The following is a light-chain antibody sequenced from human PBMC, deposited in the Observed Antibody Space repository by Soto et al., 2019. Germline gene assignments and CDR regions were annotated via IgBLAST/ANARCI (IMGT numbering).Light chain of an antibody. J-gene: IGLJ1*01. CDR3: NSYTSSSTYV. CDR1: SSDVGGYNY. Sequence: QSALTQPASVSGSPGQSITISCTGTSSDVGGYNYVSWYQQHPGKVPKVMIYEVSNRPSGVSNRFSGSKSGNTASLTISGLQAEDEADYYCNSYTSSSTYVFGTGTKLTVL. CDR2: EVS. V-gene: IGLV2-14*01.